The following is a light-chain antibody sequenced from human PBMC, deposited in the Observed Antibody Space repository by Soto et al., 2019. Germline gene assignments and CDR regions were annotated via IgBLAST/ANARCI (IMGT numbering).Light chain of an antibody. CDR2: AAS. CDR1: QGISSY. V-gene: IGKV1-8*01. J-gene: IGKJ2*01. CDR3: QQYYSYPYT. Sequence: AIRMTQSPSSFSASTGDRVTITCRASQGISSYLAWYQQKPGKAPKLLLYAASTLQSGVPSRVSGSGSGTDFTLTISCLESEDFGTYYCQQYYSYPYTFGQGTKLEIK.